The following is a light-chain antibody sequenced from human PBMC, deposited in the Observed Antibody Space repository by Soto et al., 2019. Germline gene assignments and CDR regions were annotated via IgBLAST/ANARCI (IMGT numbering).Light chain of an antibody. J-gene: IGLJ2*01. V-gene: IGLV2-11*01. CDR2: DVS. CDR1: SSDVGGYNF. CDR3: CSYAGSYTVV. Sequence: QSALTQPASVSGSPGQSITISCTGTSSDVGGYNFVSWYLQHPGKAPKLMIYDVSKRPSGVPDRFSGSKSGNTASLTISGLQAEDEADYYCCSYAGSYTVVFGGGTKLTVL.